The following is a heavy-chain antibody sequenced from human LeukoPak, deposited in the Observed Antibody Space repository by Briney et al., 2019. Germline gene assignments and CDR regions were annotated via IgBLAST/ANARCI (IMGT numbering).Heavy chain of an antibody. J-gene: IGHJ4*02. CDR3: AKGDRVVPAAILDY. Sequence: PGGSLRLSCAASGFTFSDYYMSWIRQAPGKGLEWVSYISSSGSTIYYADSVKGRFTISRDNAKNSLYLQMNSLRAEDTALYYCAKGDRVVPAAILDYWGQGTLVTVSS. V-gene: IGHV3-11*01. CDR1: GFTFSDYY. D-gene: IGHD2-2*01. CDR2: ISSSGSTI.